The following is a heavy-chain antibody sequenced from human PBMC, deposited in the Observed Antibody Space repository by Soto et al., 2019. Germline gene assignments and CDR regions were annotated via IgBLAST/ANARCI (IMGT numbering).Heavy chain of an antibody. D-gene: IGHD2-15*01. CDR1: GGSISSGDYY. CDR2: IYYSGST. Sequence: SETLSLTCTVSGGSISSGDYYWSWIRQPPGKGLEWIGYIYYSGSTYYTPSLKSRVTISVDTSKNQFSLKLSSVTAADTAVYYCARRPQDCSGGRCYLYCQHWGQGTLVTVS. V-gene: IGHV4-30-4*01. CDR3: ARRPQDCSGGRCYLYCQH. J-gene: IGHJ1*01.